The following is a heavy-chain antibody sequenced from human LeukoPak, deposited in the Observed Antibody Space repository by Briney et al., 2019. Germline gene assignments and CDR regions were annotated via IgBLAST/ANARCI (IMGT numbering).Heavy chain of an antibody. CDR2: ISDSGDTP. CDR3: VQLLDDNPIRWYFGL. Sequence: SGGSLRLSCAASGFTFSSYAMHWVRQAPGKGLKWVSSISDSGDTPYYADSVKGLFTISRDNSKNTLYLQMSSLRAEDTAVYYCVQLLDDNPIRWYFGLWGRGTLVTVSS. V-gene: IGHV3-23*01. CDR1: GFTFSSYA. J-gene: IGHJ2*01. D-gene: IGHD1-14*01.